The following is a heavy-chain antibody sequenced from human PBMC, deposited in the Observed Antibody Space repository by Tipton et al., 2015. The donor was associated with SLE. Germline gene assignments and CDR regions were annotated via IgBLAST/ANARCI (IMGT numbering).Heavy chain of an antibody. J-gene: IGHJ4*02. CDR2: TRYDGSNK. CDR1: GFTFSSYG. D-gene: IGHD3-3*01. V-gene: IGHV3-30*02. Sequence: SLRLSCAASGFTFSSYGMHWVRQSPGKGLEWVAFTRYDGSNKYYADSVKGRFTISRDNSKNTLYLQMNSLRAEDTAVYYCAKDRAPYDFWSGYPQSYWGQGTLVTVSS. CDR3: AKDRAPYDFWSGYPQSY.